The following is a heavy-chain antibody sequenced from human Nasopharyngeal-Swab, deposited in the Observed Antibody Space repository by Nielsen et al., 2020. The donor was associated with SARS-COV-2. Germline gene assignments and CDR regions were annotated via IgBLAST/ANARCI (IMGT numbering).Heavy chain of an antibody. D-gene: IGHD4-17*01. CDR1: GFNLSNYG. CDR2: ISHDGRFE. J-gene: IGHJ4*02. CDR3: ARDAPAHYGAFY. Sequence: GESLKISCAVSGFNLSNYGMHWVRQAPGKGLEWVTIISHDGRFESYADSVKGRFTISRDSSKNTLYLQMDSLRGEDTAVYYCARDAPAHYGAFYWGRGTLVTVSS. V-gene: IGHV3-30*03.